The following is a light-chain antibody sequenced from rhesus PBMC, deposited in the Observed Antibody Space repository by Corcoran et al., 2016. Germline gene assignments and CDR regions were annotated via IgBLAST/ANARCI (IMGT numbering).Light chain of an antibody. CDR1: QSIGSS. Sequence: AIQMTQSPSSLSASVGDTVTITCWASQSIGSSLAWYQQKPGKVPKLLIYAASTLQSEVPSRFSGSGSGTDSTLTISSLQPRDVANYDCQTCDSAPYSFGQGTKVEIK. V-gene: IGKV1-59*02. CDR3: QTCDSAPYS. J-gene: IGKJ2*01. CDR2: AAS.